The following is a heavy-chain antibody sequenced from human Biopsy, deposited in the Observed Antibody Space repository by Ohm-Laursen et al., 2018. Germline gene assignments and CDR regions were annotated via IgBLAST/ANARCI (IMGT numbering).Heavy chain of an antibody. CDR1: GVSISVDGYY. CDR2: IYHSGTT. CDR3: ATFRASWDTTQGGDY. V-gene: IGHV4-31*03. D-gene: IGHD1-26*01. Sequence: TLSLTCTVSGVSISVDGYYWAWIRQLPGKGLDWIGYIYHSGTTYNPSLKSRLTMSVDTSKNEFSLRLRSVTAADTAVYFCATFRASWDTTQGGDYWGQGTLVTVSS. J-gene: IGHJ4*02.